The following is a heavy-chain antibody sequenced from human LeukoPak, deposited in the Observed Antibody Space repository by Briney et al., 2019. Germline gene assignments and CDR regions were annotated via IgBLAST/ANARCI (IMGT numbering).Heavy chain of an antibody. CDR3: ARILGYCSGGSCLSSYGMDV. D-gene: IGHD2-15*01. CDR1: GFTFSSYA. Sequence: GGSLRLSCAASGFTFSSYAMSWVRQAPGKGLEWVSAISGSGGSTYYADSVKGRFTISRDNSKNTPYLQMNSLRAEDTAVYYCARILGYCSGGSCLSSYGMDVWGQGTTVTVSS. V-gene: IGHV3-23*01. CDR2: ISGSGGST. J-gene: IGHJ6*02.